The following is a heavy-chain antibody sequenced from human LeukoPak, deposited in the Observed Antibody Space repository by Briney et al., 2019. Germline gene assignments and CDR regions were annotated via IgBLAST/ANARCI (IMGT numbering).Heavy chain of an antibody. J-gene: IGHJ4*02. CDR3: ARNRDIVATTHPPDS. Sequence: GESLKISCKGSGYSFTSYWIGWVRQMPGKGLEWMAIINPGDSDTRYSPSFQGQVTISADKSITTAYLQWSSLKASDTAMYYCARNRDIVATTHPPDSWGQGTLVTVSS. D-gene: IGHD5-12*01. V-gene: IGHV5-51*01. CDR1: GYSFTSYW. CDR2: INPGDSDT.